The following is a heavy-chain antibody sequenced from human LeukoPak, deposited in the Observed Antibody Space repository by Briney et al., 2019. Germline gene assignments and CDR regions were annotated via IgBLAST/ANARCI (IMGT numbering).Heavy chain of an antibody. CDR1: GGSISSYY. CDR3: ARWALAAAGPLDAFDI. Sequence: SETLSLTCTVSGGSISSYYWSWIRQPPGKGLEWIGEINHSGSTNYNPSLKSRVTISVDTSKNQFSLKLSSVTAADTAVYYCARWALAAAGPLDAFDIWGQGTMVTVSS. CDR2: INHSGST. J-gene: IGHJ3*02. D-gene: IGHD6-13*01. V-gene: IGHV4-34*01.